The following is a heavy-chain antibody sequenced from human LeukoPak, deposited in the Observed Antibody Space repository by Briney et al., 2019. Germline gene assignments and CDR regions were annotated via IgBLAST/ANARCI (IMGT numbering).Heavy chain of an antibody. CDR1: GGSISSGGYY. D-gene: IGHD3-22*01. J-gene: IGHJ4*02. V-gene: IGHV4-31*03. CDR3: ARVETYYYDSSGYPYFDY. Sequence: RPSETLSLTCTVSGGSISSGGYYWSWIRQHSGKGLEWIVYIYYSGSTYYNPSLKSRVSISTDTSKNQFSLKLSSVTAADTAVYYCARVETYYYDSSGYPYFDYWGQGTLVTVSS. CDR2: IYYSGST.